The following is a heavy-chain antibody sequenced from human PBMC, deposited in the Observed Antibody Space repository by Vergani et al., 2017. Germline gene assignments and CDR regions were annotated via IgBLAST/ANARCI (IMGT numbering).Heavy chain of an antibody. V-gene: IGHV4-30-4*01. J-gene: IGHJ4*02. CDR2: IYYSGST. Sequence: QVQLQESGPGLVKPSQTLSLTCTVSGGSISSGDYYWSWIRQPPGKGLEWIGYIYYSGSTYYNPSLKSRVTISVDTSKNQFSLKLSSVTAADTAVYYCARVTWYYDILTGYYGPRPLDYWGLGTLVTVSS. CDR1: GGSISSGDYY. CDR3: ARVTWYYDILTGYYGPRPLDY. D-gene: IGHD3-9*01.